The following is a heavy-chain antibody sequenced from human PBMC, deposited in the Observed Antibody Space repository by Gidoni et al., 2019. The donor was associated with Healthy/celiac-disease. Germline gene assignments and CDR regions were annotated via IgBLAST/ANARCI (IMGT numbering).Heavy chain of an antibody. D-gene: IGHD4-17*01. V-gene: IGHV4-39*01. CDR3: ARHGGDYADWYFDL. J-gene: IGHJ2*01. Sequence: QLQLQESGPGLVKPSETLSLTCTVSGGSISSSSYYWGWIRQTPGQGLEWIGSIYYSGSTYYNPSLKSRVTISVDTSKNQFSLKLSSVTAADTAVYYCARHGGDYADWYFDLWGRGTLVTVSS. CDR2: IYYSGST. CDR1: GGSISSSSYY.